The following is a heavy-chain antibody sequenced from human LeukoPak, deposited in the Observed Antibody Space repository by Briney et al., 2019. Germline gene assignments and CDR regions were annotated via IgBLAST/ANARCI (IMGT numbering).Heavy chain of an antibody. Sequence: ASVKVSCKASGYTFTSYAMNWVRQSPGQGLGRRGWINTNTGNPRYAQGFTGRFVFSLDTSVSTAYLQISSLKAEDTAVYYYAGVGRASSLDYWGQGTLVTVSS. CDR3: AGVGRASSLDY. V-gene: IGHV7-4-1*02. CDR2: INTNTGNP. J-gene: IGHJ4*02. D-gene: IGHD6-13*01. CDR1: GYTFTSYA.